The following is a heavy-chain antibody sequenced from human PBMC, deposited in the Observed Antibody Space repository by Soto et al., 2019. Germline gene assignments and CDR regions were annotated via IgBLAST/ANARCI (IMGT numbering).Heavy chain of an antibody. Sequence: GGSLRLSCAGSGFTLSSYAMSWVRQAPGKGLEWVSAISGSGDSTYYADSVKGRFTISRDNSKNTLYLQMNSLRAEDTAVYYCAKVPYYDILYQFDYWGQGTLVTVSS. CDR2: ISGSGDST. J-gene: IGHJ4*02. CDR1: GFTLSSYA. V-gene: IGHV3-23*01. CDR3: AKVPYYDILYQFDY. D-gene: IGHD3-9*01.